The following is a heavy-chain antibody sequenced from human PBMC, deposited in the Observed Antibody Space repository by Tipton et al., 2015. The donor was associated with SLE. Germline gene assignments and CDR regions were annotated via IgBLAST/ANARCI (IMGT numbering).Heavy chain of an antibody. D-gene: IGHD6-13*01. J-gene: IGHJ3*02. CDR2: IYYSGST. CDR1: GGSFSGYY. CDR3: ARPYLYSSSTDAFDI. Sequence: TLSLTCAVYGGSFSGYYWSWFRQPPGKGLVWIGSIYYSGSTYYNPSLKSRVTISVDTSKNQFSLKLSSVTAADTAVYYCARPYLYSSSTDAFDIWGQGTMVTVSS. V-gene: IGHV4-34*01.